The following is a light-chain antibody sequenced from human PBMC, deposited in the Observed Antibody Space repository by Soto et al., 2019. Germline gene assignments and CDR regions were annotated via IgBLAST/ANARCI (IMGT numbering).Light chain of an antibody. V-gene: IGLV2-14*01. CDR1: STDIGTYSY. CDR2: EVR. CDR3: SSYTSSPTLRDV. J-gene: IGLJ1*01. Sequence: QSALTQAASVSGSPGQSITISCTGTSTDIGTYSYVSWYQRRPGKAPKLLVYEVRYRPSGVSNRFSDSKSGNTASLTISGLQPEDEGDYFCSSYTSSPTLRDVFGSGTKVTVL.